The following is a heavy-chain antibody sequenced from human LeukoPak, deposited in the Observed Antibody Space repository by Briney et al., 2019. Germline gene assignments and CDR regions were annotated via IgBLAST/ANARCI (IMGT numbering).Heavy chain of an antibody. CDR3: ARRKLGIVVVPAAIWFHP. Sequence: KTSETLSLTCAVSGYSISSGYYWGWIRPPPGKGLEWIGNIYHSGSTYYNPSLKSRVTISVDTSKNQFSLKLSSVTAADTAVYYCARRKLGIVVVPAAIWFHPWGQGTLVTVSS. CDR2: IYHSGST. J-gene: IGHJ5*02. CDR1: GYSISSGYY. D-gene: IGHD2-2*03. V-gene: IGHV4-38-2*01.